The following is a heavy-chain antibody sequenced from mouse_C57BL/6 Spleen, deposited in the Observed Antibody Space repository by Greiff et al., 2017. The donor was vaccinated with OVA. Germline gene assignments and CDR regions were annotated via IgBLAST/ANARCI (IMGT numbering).Heavy chain of an antibody. Sequence: VMLVESGAELARPGASVKLSCKASGYTFTSYGISWVKQRTGQGLEWIGEIYPRSGNTYYNEKFKGKATLTADKSSSTAYMELRSLTSEDSAVYFCARFLGSSYPYFDYWGQGTTLTVSS. V-gene: IGHV1-81*01. CDR2: IYPRSGNT. CDR1: GYTFTSYG. CDR3: ARFLGSSYPYFDY. J-gene: IGHJ2*01. D-gene: IGHD1-1*01.